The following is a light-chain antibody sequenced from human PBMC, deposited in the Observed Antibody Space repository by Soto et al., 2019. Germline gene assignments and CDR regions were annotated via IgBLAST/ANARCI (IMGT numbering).Light chain of an antibody. CDR2: DAS. CDR1: QTISTY. V-gene: IGKV1-39*01. J-gene: IGKJ4*01. CDR3: QQSYSTRLT. Sequence: DIQMTQSPSSLSASVGDRVTITCRASQTISTYLNWYQQKPGKAPRLLIYDASSLLSGVPSRFSGSGSGTDFTLTIASLHPEDFATYYCQQSYSTRLTFGGGTKVEI.